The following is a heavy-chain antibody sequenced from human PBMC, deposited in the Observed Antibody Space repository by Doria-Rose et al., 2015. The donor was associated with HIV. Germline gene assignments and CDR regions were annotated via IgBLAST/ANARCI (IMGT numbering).Heavy chain of an antibody. CDR1: GVSLSSPGMG. CDR3: ARIKSSRWYHKYYFDF. CDR2: SVSDDER. J-gene: IGHJ4*02. D-gene: IGHD6-13*01. Sequence: QITLKESGPVLVKPTETLTLTCTVSGVSLSSPGMGVSWIRQPPGKALEWLANSVSDDERSCKTSLKSRLTISRRTSKSQVILTMTDMDPVDTATYYCARIKSSRWYHKYYFDFWGQGTLVVVSA. V-gene: IGHV2-26*01.